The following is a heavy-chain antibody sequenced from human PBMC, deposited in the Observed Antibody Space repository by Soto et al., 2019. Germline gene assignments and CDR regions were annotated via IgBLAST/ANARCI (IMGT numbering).Heavy chain of an antibody. CDR1: GFMFSSYA. CDR2: IRGSGDDT. V-gene: IGHV3-23*01. CDR3: AKGVRLRYYYYGMDV. D-gene: IGHD5-12*01. Sequence: GGSLRLSCEASGFMFSSYAMLWVRQAPGKGLEWVSTIRGSGDDTYYADSVKGRFTISRDNSKNTLYLQMNGLRAEDTAVYYCAKGVRLRYYYYGMDVWGQGTTVT. J-gene: IGHJ6*02.